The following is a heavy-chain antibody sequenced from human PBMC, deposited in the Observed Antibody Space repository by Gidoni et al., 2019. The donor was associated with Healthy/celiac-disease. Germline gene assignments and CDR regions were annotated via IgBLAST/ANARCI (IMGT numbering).Heavy chain of an antibody. CDR3: GRAYSSSPLGYFDY. CDR2: IYYSGST. Sequence: QVQLQESGPGLVKPSETLSLTCTVSGGSISSYYWSWIRQPPGKGLEWIGYIYYSGSTNYNPSLKSRVTISVDTSKNQFSLKLSSVTAADTAVYYCGRAYSSSPLGYFDYWGQGTLVTVSS. V-gene: IGHV4-59*01. CDR1: GGSISSYY. D-gene: IGHD6-6*01. J-gene: IGHJ4*02.